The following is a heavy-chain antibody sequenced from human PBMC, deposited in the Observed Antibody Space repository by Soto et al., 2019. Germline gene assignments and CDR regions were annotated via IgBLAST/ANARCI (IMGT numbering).Heavy chain of an antibody. Sequence: EVELLESGGGLVQPGGSLRLSCAASGFTFTSQTMSWVRQAPGKGLEWVSSISGSRGTTYYADSVKGRFTISKDNSKNTLYLQMNSLRAEDTATYYCARLVRSWGQGTLVTVS. CDR3: ARLVRS. D-gene: IGHD2-15*01. J-gene: IGHJ1*01. CDR1: GFTFTSQT. V-gene: IGHV3-23*01. CDR2: ISGSRGTT.